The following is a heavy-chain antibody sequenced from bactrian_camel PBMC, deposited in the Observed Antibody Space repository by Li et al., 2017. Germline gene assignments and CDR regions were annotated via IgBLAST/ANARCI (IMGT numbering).Heavy chain of an antibody. J-gene: IGHJ4*01. CDR3: ASVPPPEKAADYPQHLPCSGF. CDR1: GSTASIRC. D-gene: IGHD1*01. Sequence: HVQLVESGGGSVQTGGSLRLSCAASGSTASIRCMGWFRQAPGKEREMVAIIGSDGTTGYKDSVEGRFTISQDNAKTAVYLQMNSLKPEDTAVYYCASVPPPEKAADYPQHLPCSGFWGQGTQVTVS. V-gene: IGHV3S53*01. CDR2: IGSDGTT.